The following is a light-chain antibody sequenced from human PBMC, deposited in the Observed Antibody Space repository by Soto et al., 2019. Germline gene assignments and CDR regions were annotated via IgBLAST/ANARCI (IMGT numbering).Light chain of an antibody. V-gene: IGLV2-18*02. CDR1: SSDIGSYDR. CDR3: TSYTTSKTWI. Sequence: QSVLTQPPSVSGSPGQSVTISCTGTSSDIGSYDRVSWYQQPPGTAPRLMIYEVSNRPSGVPDRFSGSKSGNTASLTISGLLPEDETDYYCTSYTTSKTWIFGTGTKVTVL. J-gene: IGLJ1*01. CDR2: EVS.